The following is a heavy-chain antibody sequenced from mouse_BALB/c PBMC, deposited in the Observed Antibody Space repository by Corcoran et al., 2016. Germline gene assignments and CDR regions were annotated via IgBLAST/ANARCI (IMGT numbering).Heavy chain of an antibody. J-gene: IGHJ3*01. Sequence: QVTLKESGPGILQPSQTLSLTCSFSGFSLSTSGMGVSWIRQPSGKGLEWLAHIYWDDNNRYNPSLKSRLTISKDTFSNQVFLKITSVDTADTATYYCARSQLGQRGWFAYWGLGTLVTVSA. V-gene: IGHV8-12*01. CDR2: IYWDDNN. CDR1: GFSLSTSGMG. CDR3: ARSQLGQRGWFAY. D-gene: IGHD4-1*02.